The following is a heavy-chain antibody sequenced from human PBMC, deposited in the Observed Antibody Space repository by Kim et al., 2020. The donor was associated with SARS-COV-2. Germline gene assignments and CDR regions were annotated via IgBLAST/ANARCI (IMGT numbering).Heavy chain of an antibody. V-gene: IGHV1-3*01. CDR2: NT. CDR3: AREAVAGSFDH. J-gene: IGHJ4*02. Sequence: NTGSSKKFQARVSITRDTSATTAYLELSGLRSEDTAVYYCAREAVAGSFDHWGQGTLVTVSS. D-gene: IGHD6-19*01.